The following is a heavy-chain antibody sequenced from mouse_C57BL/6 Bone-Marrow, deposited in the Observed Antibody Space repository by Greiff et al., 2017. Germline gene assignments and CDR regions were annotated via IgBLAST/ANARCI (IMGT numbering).Heavy chain of an antibody. CDR1: GFNIKDDY. J-gene: IGHJ2*01. D-gene: IGHD1-1*01. CDR3: TTYYYDD. CDR2: IDPENGDT. V-gene: IGHV14-4*01. Sequence: EVKLMESGAELVRPGASVKLSCTASGFNIKDDYMPWVKQRPEQGLEWIGWIDPENGDTDYASKFQGKATITADTSYNTAYLQLSSLTSEDTAVYYCTTYYYDDWGQGTTLTVSS.